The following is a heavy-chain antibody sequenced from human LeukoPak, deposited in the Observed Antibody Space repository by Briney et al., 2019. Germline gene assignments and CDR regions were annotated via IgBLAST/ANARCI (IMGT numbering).Heavy chain of an antibody. CDR3: ARGLQNYDFWSGYYPPDYYYYMDV. D-gene: IGHD3-3*01. J-gene: IGHJ6*03. CDR1: GVSFSGYY. CDR2: INHIGST. Sequence: SETLSLTCAVYGVSFSGYYWSWIRQPPGKVLEWIGEINHIGSTNYNPSLKSRVTISVDTSKNQFSLQLSFVAAADTAVYYCARGLQNYDFWSGYYPPDYYYYMDVWGKGTTVTVSS. V-gene: IGHV4-34*01.